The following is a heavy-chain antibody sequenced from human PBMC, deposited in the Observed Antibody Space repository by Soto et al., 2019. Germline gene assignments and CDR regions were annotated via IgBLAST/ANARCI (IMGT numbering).Heavy chain of an antibody. J-gene: IGHJ4*02. CDR2: IWYDGSNK. Sequence: GGSLRLSCAASGFTFSSYGMHWVRQAPGKGLEWVAVIWYDGSNKYYADSVKGRFTITRDNSKNSLYLQMNGLRAEDTAVYYCARDPDYGGLFDYWGQGALVTVSS. CDR1: GFTFSSYG. V-gene: IGHV3-33*01. CDR3: ARDPDYGGLFDY. D-gene: IGHD4-17*01.